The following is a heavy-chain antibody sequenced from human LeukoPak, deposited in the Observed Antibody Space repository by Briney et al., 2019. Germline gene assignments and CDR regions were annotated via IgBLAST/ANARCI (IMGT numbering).Heavy chain of an antibody. J-gene: IGHJ6*02. CDR2: IYPGDSDT. V-gene: IGHV5-51*01. D-gene: IGHD2-2*01. Sequence: GESLKISCEGSGYSFTSYWISWVRQMPGKGLEWMGIIYPGDSDTRYSPSFQDQVTISADKSISTAYLQWSSLKASDTAMYYCARHKYCSSTSCYAGDYYYYYGMDVWGQGTTVTVSS. CDR1: GYSFTSYW. CDR3: ARHKYCSSTSCYAGDYYYYYGMDV.